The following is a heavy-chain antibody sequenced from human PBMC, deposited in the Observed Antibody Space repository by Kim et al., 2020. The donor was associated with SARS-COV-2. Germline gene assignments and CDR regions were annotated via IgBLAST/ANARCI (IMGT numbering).Heavy chain of an antibody. CDR1: GFTFSSYG. CDR2: IWYDGSNK. CDR3: ARDMTTVEYYFDY. Sequence: GGSLRLSCAASGFTFSSYGMHWVRQAPGKGLEWVVVIWYDGSNKYYADSVKGRFTISRDNSKNTLYLQMNSLRAEDTAVYYCARDMTTVEYYFDYWGQGT. V-gene: IGHV3-33*01. J-gene: IGHJ4*02. D-gene: IGHD4-17*01.